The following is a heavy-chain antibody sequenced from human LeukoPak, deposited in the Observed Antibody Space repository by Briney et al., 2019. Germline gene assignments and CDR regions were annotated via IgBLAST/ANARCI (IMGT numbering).Heavy chain of an antibody. Sequence: GGSLRLSCAASGFTFDDYAMPWVRQAPGKGLEWVSGISWNSGSIGYADSVKGRFTISRDNSKNTLYLQMNSLRAEDTAVYYCAKERTSLRADAAFDIWGQGTMVTVSS. J-gene: IGHJ3*02. D-gene: IGHD1-1*01. CDR3: AKERTSLRADAAFDI. V-gene: IGHV3-9*01. CDR1: GFTFDDYA. CDR2: ISWNSGSI.